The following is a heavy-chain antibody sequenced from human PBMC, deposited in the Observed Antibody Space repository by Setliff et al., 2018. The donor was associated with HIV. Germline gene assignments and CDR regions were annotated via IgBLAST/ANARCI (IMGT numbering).Heavy chain of an antibody. V-gene: IGHV4-39*01. Sequence: SETLSLTCNVSDGSISSSSYYWAWIRQPPGKGLEWIGTIYYSGNTYYRPSLKSRVTVSIDTSKNQFSLRLNSVTAADTAVYYCAGQSGYTRGWDIFGLVAGSFDIWGQGTMVTV. CDR2: IYYSGNT. CDR1: DGSISSSSYY. D-gene: IGHD3-3*01. J-gene: IGHJ3*02. CDR3: AGQSGYTRGWDIFGLVAGSFDI.